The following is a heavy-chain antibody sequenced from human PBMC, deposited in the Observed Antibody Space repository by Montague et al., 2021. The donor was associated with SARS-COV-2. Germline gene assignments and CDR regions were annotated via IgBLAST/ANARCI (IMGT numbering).Heavy chain of an antibody. CDR3: VRLGGLRDYYYYGMDV. Sequence: QSGAEVKKPGESLKISCKGSGYSFISYWIGWVRQMPGKGLEWMGIIYPGDSETRYSPSFQGQVTISADKSISTACLQWSSLKASDTAMYYCVRLGGLRDYYYYGMDVWGQGTTVTVSS. J-gene: IGHJ6*02. V-gene: IGHV5-51*01. CDR2: IYPGDSET. CDR1: GYSFISYW. D-gene: IGHD5-12*01.